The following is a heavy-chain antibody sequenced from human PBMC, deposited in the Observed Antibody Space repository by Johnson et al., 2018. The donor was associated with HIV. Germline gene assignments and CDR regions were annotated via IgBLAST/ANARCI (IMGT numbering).Heavy chain of an antibody. J-gene: IGHJ3*02. D-gene: IGHD6-13*01. CDR3: ARSGGYPNAFDI. CDR1: RFTVSSNY. CDR2: IYSGGNT. V-gene: IGHV3-66*01. Sequence: VQLVESGGGLVQPGGSLRLSCAASRFTVSSNYMTWVRQAPGKGLEWVSVIYSGGNTYSADSVTGRFTISRDNSQNSLFLQMNSLRVEDTAVYYGARSGGYPNAFDIWGQGTMVTVSS.